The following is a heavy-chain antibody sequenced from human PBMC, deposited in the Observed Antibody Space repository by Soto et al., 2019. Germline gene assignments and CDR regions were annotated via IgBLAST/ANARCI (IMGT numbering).Heavy chain of an antibody. CDR3: ARVTYYDFWSDL. CDR1: GFPFSSYW. Sequence: GGSLRLSCAASGFPFSSYWMSWVRQAPGKGLEWVANIKQDGSEKYYVDSVKGRFTISRDNAKNSLYLQMNSPRAEGTAVYYCARVTYYDFWSDLWGQGTLVTVSS. D-gene: IGHD3-3*01. CDR2: IKQDGSEK. V-gene: IGHV3-7*04. J-gene: IGHJ4*02.